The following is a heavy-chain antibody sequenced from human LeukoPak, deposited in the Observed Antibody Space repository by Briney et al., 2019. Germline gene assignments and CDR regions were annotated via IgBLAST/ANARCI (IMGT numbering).Heavy chain of an antibody. J-gene: IGHJ4*02. D-gene: IGHD3-10*01. CDR2: FHNRGGDT. V-gene: IGHV3-23*01. CDR1: GISVVTSP. Sequence: GGSLRLSCAASGISVVTSPMSWLRQSPGKGLEWVSAFHNRGGDTYYADSVKGRFTISRDTSKNLLYLQMSSLRAEDTAVYYCAKDGYGSGSYSQYFDSWGQGTLVTVSS. CDR3: AKDGYGSGSYSQYFDS.